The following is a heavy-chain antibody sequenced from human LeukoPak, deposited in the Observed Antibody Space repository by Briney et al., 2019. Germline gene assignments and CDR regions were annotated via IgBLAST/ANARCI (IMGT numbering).Heavy chain of an antibody. J-gene: IGHJ4*02. D-gene: IGHD3-10*01. V-gene: IGHV3-23*01. Sequence: GGSLRLSCAASGFSFSSFAMSWVRQAPGKGLEWVSGLSGSGDTTYYADSAKGRFTISRDNSKNTLYLEMNSLRADDTAVYYCAKSRTDYWSAGSYVGGLDYWGQGALVTVSS. CDR3: AKSRTDYWSAGSYVGGLDY. CDR2: LSGSGDTT. CDR1: GFSFSSFA.